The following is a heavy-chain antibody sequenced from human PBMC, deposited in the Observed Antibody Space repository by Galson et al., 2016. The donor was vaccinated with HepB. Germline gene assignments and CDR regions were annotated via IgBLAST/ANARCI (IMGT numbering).Heavy chain of an antibody. CDR2: TNGGDGLNT. CDR1: GLTFKNYA. CDR3: AILSWGGSWYGD. D-gene: IGHD6-13*01. J-gene: IGHJ4*02. V-gene: IGHV3-23*01. Sequence: SLRLSCAASGLTFKNYAMSWVRQAPGKGLEWVSTTNGGDGLNTYYADSVRGRFTISRDSSKSALYLQMNSLRVDDTAVYYCAILSWGGSWYGDWGQGTLVTVSS.